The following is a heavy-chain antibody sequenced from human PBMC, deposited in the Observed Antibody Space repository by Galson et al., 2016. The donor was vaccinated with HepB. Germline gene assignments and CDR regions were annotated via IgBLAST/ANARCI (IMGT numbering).Heavy chain of an antibody. CDR1: GFTFSSHT. D-gene: IGHD3-16*01. Sequence: SLRLSCAASGFTFSSHTMHWVRQAPGKGLEWVAVISSEGSRTDYADSVKGRFTISRDISKNKVFLQMNSLRVIDTAVYYCARDNYGYGNYLDSWGQGTLVTVSS. CDR3: ARDNYGYGNYLDS. J-gene: IGHJ4*02. CDR2: ISSEGSRT. V-gene: IGHV3-30-3*01.